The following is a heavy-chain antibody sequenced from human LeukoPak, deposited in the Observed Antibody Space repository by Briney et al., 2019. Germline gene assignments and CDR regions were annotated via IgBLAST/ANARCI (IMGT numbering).Heavy chain of an antibody. CDR3: AKDRSQWELPQAAFDI. D-gene: IGHD1-26*01. CDR1: GFTFSGYG. J-gene: IGHJ3*02. V-gene: IGHV3-30*02. Sequence: GGSLRLSCAASGFTFSGYGMHWVRQAPGKGLEWVAFIRYDGSNKYYADSVKGRFTISRDNSKNTLYLQMNSLRAEDTAVYYCAKDRSQWELPQAAFDIWGQGTMVTVSS. CDR2: IRYDGSNK.